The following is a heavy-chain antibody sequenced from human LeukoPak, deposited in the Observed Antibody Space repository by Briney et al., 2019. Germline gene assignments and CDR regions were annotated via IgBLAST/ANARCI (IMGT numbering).Heavy chain of an antibody. CDR3: ARALRVRGVITFDP. CDR1: GYTFTGYY. Sequence: ASVKVSCKASGYTFTGYYMHWVRQAPGQGLEWMGWINPNSGGTNYAQKFQGRVTMTRNTSITTAYMELSSLRSEDTAVYYCARALRVRGVITFDPWGQGTLVTVPS. V-gene: IGHV1-2*02. J-gene: IGHJ5*02. D-gene: IGHD3-10*01. CDR2: INPNSGGT.